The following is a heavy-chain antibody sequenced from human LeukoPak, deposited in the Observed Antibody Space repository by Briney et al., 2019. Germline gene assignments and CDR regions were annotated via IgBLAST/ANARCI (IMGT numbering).Heavy chain of an antibody. V-gene: IGHV4-59*01. J-gene: IGHJ4*02. CDR2: IYYSGST. CDR1: GGSISSYY. D-gene: IGHD3-22*01. Sequence: PSETLSLTCTVSGGSISSYYWSWIRQPPGKGLEWIGYIYYSGSTNYNPSLKSRVTISADTSKNQFSLKLSSVTAADTAVYYCARDPYYYDSSGFDYWGQGTLVTVSS. CDR3: ARDPYYYDSSGFDY.